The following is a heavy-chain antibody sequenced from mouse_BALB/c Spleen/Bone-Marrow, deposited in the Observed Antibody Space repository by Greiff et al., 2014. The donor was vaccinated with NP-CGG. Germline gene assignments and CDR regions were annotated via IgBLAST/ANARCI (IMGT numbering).Heavy chain of an antibody. J-gene: IGHJ4*01. CDR3: ARLDGYYPYYAMDY. D-gene: IGHD2-3*01. CDR2: IYPGDGDT. Sequence: QVQLQQSGAELVRPGSSVKISCKASGYASSSYWMNWVKQRPGQGLEWIGQIYPGDGDTNYNGKFKGKATLAADKSSSTAYMQLSSLTSEDSAVYFCARLDGYYPYYAMDYWGQGTSVTVSS. CDR1: GYASSSYW. V-gene: IGHV1-80*01.